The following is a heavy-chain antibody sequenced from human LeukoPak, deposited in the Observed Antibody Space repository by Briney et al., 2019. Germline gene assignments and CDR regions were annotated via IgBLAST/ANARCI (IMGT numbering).Heavy chain of an antibody. D-gene: IGHD6-13*01. Sequence: GGSLRLSCAASGFTFSSYAMSWVRQAPGKGLEWVSAISGSGGSTYYADSVKGRFTISRDNSKNTLYLQMNSLRAEDTAVYYCAKDRRAHGAYSGSNPHWGQGTLVTVSS. CDR3: AKDRRAHGAYSGSNPH. J-gene: IGHJ4*02. CDR2: ISGSGGST. CDR1: GFTFSSYA. V-gene: IGHV3-23*01.